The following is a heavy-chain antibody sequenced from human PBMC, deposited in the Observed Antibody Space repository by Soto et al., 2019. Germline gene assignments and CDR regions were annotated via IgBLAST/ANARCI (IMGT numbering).Heavy chain of an antibody. CDR2: ISSSSSYI. V-gene: IGHV3-21*01. CDR1: GFTFSSYS. Sequence: GGSLRLSCAASGFTFSSYSMNWVRQAPGKGLEWVSSISSSSSYIYYADSVKGRFTISRDNAKNSLYLQMNSLRAEDTAVYYCARDHTLRGYSGYDFDYWGQGTLVTVSS. J-gene: IGHJ4*02. CDR3: ARDHTLRGYSGYDFDY. D-gene: IGHD5-12*01.